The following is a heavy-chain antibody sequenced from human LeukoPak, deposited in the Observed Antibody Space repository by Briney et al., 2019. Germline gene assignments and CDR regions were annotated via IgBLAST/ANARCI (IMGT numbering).Heavy chain of an antibody. J-gene: IGHJ4*02. CDR3: AKGRSTSWKASYYFDY. CDR2: ISASGGGT. V-gene: IGHV3-23*01. D-gene: IGHD2-2*01. Sequence: PGGSLRLSCAASGFTFSSYAMTWVRQAPGKGLEWVSVISASGGGTSYADSVKGRRTISRDNSKNMLYLQMNGLSVEDTAVYYCAKGRSTSWKASYYFDYWGQGTQLTVSS. CDR1: GFTFSSYA.